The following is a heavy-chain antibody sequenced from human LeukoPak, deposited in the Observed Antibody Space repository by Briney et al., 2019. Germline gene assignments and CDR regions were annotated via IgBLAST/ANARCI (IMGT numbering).Heavy chain of an antibody. CDR2: ISSSGSTM. D-gene: IGHD1-20*01. Sequence: GGSLRLSCAASGFTFSSYEMNWVRQAPGKGLEWVSYISSSGSTMYYADSVKDRFTISRDNAKNSLYLQMNSLRAEDTAVYYCARALYSWNVGGLDYWGQGTLVTVSS. CDR3: ARALYSWNVGGLDY. V-gene: IGHV3-48*03. CDR1: GFTFSSYE. J-gene: IGHJ4*02.